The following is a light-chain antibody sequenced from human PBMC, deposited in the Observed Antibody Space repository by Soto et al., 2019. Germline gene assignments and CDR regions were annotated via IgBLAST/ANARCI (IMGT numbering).Light chain of an antibody. V-gene: IGKV3-15*01. J-gene: IGKJ4*01. Sequence: EIVMTQSPATLSLSPGEGATLSCRASQGIGNTLAWYQQKPGQPPRLLIYRTSIRATGVPARFSGSASGADFTLTITSLQSEDFAVYYCQHYANWPRTFGRGTKIESK. CDR1: QGIGNT. CDR3: QHYANWPRT. CDR2: RTS.